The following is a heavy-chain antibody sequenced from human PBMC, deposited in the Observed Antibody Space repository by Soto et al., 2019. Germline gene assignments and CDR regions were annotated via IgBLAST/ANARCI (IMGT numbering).Heavy chain of an antibody. V-gene: IGHV1-69*12. J-gene: IGHJ6*02. CDR2: IIPIFGTA. Sequence: QVQLVQSGAEVKKPGSSVKVSCKASGGTFSSYAITWVRQAPGQGLEWRGGIIPIFGTANYAQKFQGRVTITADESTSTAYMELSSLRSEDTAVYYCASHSHGDSSYYYGMDVWGQGTTVTVSS. D-gene: IGHD4-17*01. CDR3: ASHSHGDSSYYYGMDV. CDR1: GGTFSSYA.